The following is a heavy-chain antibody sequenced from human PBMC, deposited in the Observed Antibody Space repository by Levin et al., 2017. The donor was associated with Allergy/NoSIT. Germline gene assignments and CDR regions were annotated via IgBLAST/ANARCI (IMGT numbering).Heavy chain of an antibody. J-gene: IGHJ3*02. V-gene: IGHV3-13*01. CDR1: GFTFSSYD. Sequence: PGGSLRLSCAASGFTFSSYDMHWVRQATGKGLEWVSAIGTAGDTYYPGSVKGRFTISRENAKNSLYLQMNSLRAGDTAVYYCARGSADSSSWYDAFDIWGQGTMVTVSS. CDR2: IGTAGDT. D-gene: IGHD6-13*01. CDR3: ARGSADSSSWYDAFDI.